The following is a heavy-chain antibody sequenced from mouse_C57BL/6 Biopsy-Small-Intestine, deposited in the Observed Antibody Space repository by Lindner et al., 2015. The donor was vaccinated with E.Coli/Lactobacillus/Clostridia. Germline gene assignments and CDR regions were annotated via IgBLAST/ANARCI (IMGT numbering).Heavy chain of an antibody. J-gene: IGHJ2*01. D-gene: IGHD2-1*01. V-gene: IGHV1-22*01. Sequence: VQLQESGPELGKPGASVKMSCKASGYTFTDYNIHWVKQSHGKSLEWIGYISPDNGGTSYNQRFKGRATLTVNKSSSTADMELRSLTSEDSAVYYCARHGNYFDYWGQGTTLTVSS. CDR3: ARHGNYFDY. CDR1: GYTFTDYN. CDR2: ISPDNGGT.